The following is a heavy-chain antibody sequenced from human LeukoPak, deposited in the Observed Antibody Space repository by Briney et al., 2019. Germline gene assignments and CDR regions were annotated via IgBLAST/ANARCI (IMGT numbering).Heavy chain of an antibody. Sequence: GGSLRLSCAASGFTFSDYAMHWGRQAPGKGLEYVLAISTDGGGTYYVNSVKGRFTISRDNSKNTLYLQMGSLRAEDMAVYYCARYGSGSYYHYWGQGTLVTVSS. D-gene: IGHD3-10*01. J-gene: IGHJ4*02. CDR2: ISTDGGGT. V-gene: IGHV3-64*01. CDR3: ARYGSGSYYHY. CDR1: GFTFSDYA.